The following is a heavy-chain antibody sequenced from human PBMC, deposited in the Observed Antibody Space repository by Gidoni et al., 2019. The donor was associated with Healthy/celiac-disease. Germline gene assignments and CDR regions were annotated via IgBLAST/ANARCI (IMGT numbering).Heavy chain of an antibody. CDR3: ARGAAPHSYYYGMDV. J-gene: IGHJ6*02. D-gene: IGHD2-15*01. CDR2: INHSGST. CDR1: GGSFSGYY. V-gene: IGHV4-34*01. Sequence: QVQLQQWGAGLLKPSETLSLTCAVYGGSFSGYYWSWIRQPPGKGLEWIGEINHSGSTNYNPSLKSRVTISVDTSKTQFSLKLSSVTAADTAVYYCARGAAPHSYYYGMDVWGQGTTVTVSS.